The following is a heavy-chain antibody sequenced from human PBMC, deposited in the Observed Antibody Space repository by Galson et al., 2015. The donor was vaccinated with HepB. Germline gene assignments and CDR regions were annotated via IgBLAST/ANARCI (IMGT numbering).Heavy chain of an antibody. V-gene: IGHV3-74*01. CDR3: ATYYGSGRPPYNGNYCDH. J-gene: IGHJ4*02. D-gene: IGHD3-10*01. CDR1: GFTFSSYW. CDR2: IKYDGRST. Sequence: SLRLSCAASGFTFSSYWMHWVRQAPGKGLVWVSRIKYDGRSTDYADSVKGRFTISRDNAKNALYLQMNSLRAEDTGVYYCATYYGSGRPPYNGNYCDHWGQGTQVTVSS.